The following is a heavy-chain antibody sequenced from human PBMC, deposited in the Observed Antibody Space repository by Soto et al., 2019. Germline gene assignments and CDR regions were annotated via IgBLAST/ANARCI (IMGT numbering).Heavy chain of an antibody. CDR2: INSDGSSV. Sequence: GGSLRLSCEASGFTFSTSWMHWVRQTPGKGLVWVSRINSDGSSVSYTDSVKGRFTISRDNAKNTLYLEMNSLTAEDTAVYYRARASSLFIVMDFWGHGTQVTVSS. D-gene: IGHD3-16*02. V-gene: IGHV3-74*01. CDR1: GFTFSTSW. CDR3: ARASSLFIVMDF. J-gene: IGHJ4*01.